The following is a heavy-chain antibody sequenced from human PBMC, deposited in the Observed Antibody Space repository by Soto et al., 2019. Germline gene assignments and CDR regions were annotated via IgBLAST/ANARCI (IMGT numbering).Heavy chain of an antibody. D-gene: IGHD2-15*01. Sequence: SETLSLTCTVSGGSISSYYWSWIRQPPGKGLEWIGYIYYSGSTNYNPSLKSRVTISVDTSKNQFSLKLSSVTAADTAVYYCASARYCSGGSCDFGEFGVSDYWGQGTLVTVSS. V-gene: IGHV4-59*01. J-gene: IGHJ4*02. CDR1: GGSISSYY. CDR3: ASARYCSGGSCDFGEFGVSDY. CDR2: IYYSGST.